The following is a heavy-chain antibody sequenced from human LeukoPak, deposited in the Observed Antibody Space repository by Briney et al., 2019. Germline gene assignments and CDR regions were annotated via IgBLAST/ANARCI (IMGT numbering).Heavy chain of an antibody. CDR2: IWYDGSNK. Sequence: PGRSLRLSCAASGRTFSSYGMHWVRQAPGKGLEWVAVIWYDGSNKYYADSVKGRFTISRDNSKNPLYLQMNSLRAEDTAVYYCARNQDYGVYNSVGAFDIWGQGTMVTVSS. CDR3: ARNQDYGVYNSVGAFDI. CDR1: GRTFSSYG. V-gene: IGHV3-33*01. D-gene: IGHD4-17*01. J-gene: IGHJ3*02.